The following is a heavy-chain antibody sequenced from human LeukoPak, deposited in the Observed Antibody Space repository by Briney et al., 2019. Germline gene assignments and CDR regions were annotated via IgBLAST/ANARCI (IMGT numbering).Heavy chain of an antibody. Sequence: ASVKVSCKASGYTFTGYYIHWVRQAPGQGLEWMGRINPNSGGTNYAQKFQGRVTMTRDTSISTAYMELSRLRSDDTAVYYCARGGDPAPPHDAFDIWGQGTMVTVSS. D-gene: IGHD3-16*01. J-gene: IGHJ3*02. CDR3: ARGGDPAPPHDAFDI. V-gene: IGHV1-2*06. CDR2: INPNSGGT. CDR1: GYTFTGYY.